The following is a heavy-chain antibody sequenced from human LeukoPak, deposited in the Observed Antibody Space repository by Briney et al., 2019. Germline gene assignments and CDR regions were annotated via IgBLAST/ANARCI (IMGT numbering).Heavy chain of an antibody. Sequence: PSGTLSLTCAVSGGSISSSNWWSWVRQPPGKGLEWIGEIYHSGSTNYNPSLKSRVTISVDKSKNQFSLKLSSVTAADTAVYYCARAAAVDFWSGYYDYWGQGTLVTVSS. CDR3: ARAAAVDFWSGYYDY. J-gene: IGHJ4*02. CDR1: GGSISSSNW. D-gene: IGHD3-3*01. CDR2: IYHSGST. V-gene: IGHV4-4*02.